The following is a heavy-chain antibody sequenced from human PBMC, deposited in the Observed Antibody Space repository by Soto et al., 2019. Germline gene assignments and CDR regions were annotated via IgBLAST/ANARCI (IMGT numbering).Heavy chain of an antibody. CDR3: ARDFYDILTGYYL. CDR2: ISAYNANT. D-gene: IGHD3-9*01. J-gene: IGHJ4*02. Sequence: QVQLVQSGAEVKKPGASVKVSCKASGYNFTSSGISWVRQAPGQGLEWMGWISAYNANTNYAQKLQGRVTMTTVTATSTAYMELRSLRSDDTAVYYCARDFYDILTGYYLWGQGTLVTVSS. V-gene: IGHV1-18*04. CDR1: GYNFTSSG.